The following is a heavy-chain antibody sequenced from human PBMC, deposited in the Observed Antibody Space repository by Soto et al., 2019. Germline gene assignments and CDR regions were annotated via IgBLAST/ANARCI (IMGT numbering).Heavy chain of an antibody. V-gene: IGHV4-30-2*01. CDR3: ARVDYDSTWFDP. CDR1: GGSISSGGYS. D-gene: IGHD3-22*01. J-gene: IGHJ5*02. CDR2: IYHSGST. Sequence: SETLSLTCVVSGGSISSGGYSWSWIRQPPGKGLEWIGYIYHSGSTYYNPSLKSRVTISVVRSKNQFSLKLSSVTAADTAVYYCARVDYDSTWFDPWGQGTLVTVSS.